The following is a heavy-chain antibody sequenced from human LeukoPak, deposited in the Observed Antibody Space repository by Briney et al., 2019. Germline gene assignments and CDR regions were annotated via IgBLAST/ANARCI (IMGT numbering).Heavy chain of an antibody. J-gene: IGHJ3*02. V-gene: IGHV3-13*01. D-gene: IGHD6-13*01. CDR1: GFTFSSYD. Sequence: GGSLRLSCAASGFTFSSYDMHWVRQATGKGLEWVSAIGTAGDTYYPGSVKGRFTISRENAKNSLYLQMNSLRAGDTAVYYCARGGRQQLVKNAFDIWGQGTMVTVSS. CDR3: ARGGRQQLVKNAFDI. CDR2: IGTAGDT.